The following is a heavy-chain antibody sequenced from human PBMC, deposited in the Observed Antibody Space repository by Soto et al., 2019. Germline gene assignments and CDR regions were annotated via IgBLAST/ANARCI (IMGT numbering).Heavy chain of an antibody. CDR1: GDTFNNYA. CDR2: IIPIYDSP. Sequence: QVHLVQSGTEVKKPGSSVKVSCKASGDTFNNYAISWVRQAPGQGLQWMGGIIPIYDSPSYAQGSHNRVTITAERYTSKAHLELNGMTSEDTAVYYCAASTFLSGVSGYFHLDFWGQGTLVTVSS. J-gene: IGHJ4*02. CDR3: AASTFLSGVSGYFHLDF. V-gene: IGHV1-69*06. D-gene: IGHD3-3*01.